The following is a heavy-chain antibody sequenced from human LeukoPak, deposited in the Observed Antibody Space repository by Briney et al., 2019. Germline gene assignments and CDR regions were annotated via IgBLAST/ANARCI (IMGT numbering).Heavy chain of an antibody. D-gene: IGHD2-15*01. CDR3: ARGYCSGGSCYSYYYYNYMDV. V-gene: IGHV4-61*02. J-gene: IGHJ6*03. CDR1: GGSISSGNYY. Sequence: SETLSLTCTVSGGSISSGNYYWNWIRQPAGKGLEWIGRIYTSGSTNFNPSLKSRVTISVDTSKNHFSLKLSSVTAADTAVYYCARGYCSGGSCYSYYYYNYMDVWGKGTTVTVSS. CDR2: IYTSGST.